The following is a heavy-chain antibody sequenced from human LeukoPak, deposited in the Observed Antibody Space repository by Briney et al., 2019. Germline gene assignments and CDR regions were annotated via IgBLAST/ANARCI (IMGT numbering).Heavy chain of an antibody. Sequence: SETLSLTCTVSGDTISGFSWSWIRQPAGKGLEWIGRIYSSGSTNYSPPLRSRVTMSVDTKNQFSLKVNSVTAADTAVYYCARDRAGFFDDWGQGTLVTVSS. D-gene: IGHD6-13*01. CDR3: ARDRAGFFDD. CDR2: IYSSGST. CDR1: GDTISGFS. V-gene: IGHV4-4*07. J-gene: IGHJ4*02.